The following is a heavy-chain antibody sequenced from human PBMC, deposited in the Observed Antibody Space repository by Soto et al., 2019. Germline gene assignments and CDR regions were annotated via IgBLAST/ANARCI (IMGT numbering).Heavy chain of an antibody. CDR1: GFTFRNYA. CDR3: ADSDCTGDCPYIRH. V-gene: IGHV3-23*01. CDR2: ISGSGGST. Sequence: EVQLLESGGGLVHLGGSLRLSCAASGFTFRNYAMTWVRQAPGKGLEWVSDISGSGGSTNYADSVKGRFTISRDNSKNTLYLQMNSLRAEDTALYYCADSDCTGDCPYIRHWGQGVLVTVSS. D-gene: IGHD2-8*02. J-gene: IGHJ4*02.